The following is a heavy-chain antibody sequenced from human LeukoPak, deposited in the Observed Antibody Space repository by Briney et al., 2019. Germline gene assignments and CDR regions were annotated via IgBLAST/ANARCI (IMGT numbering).Heavy chain of an antibody. Sequence: GGSLRLSCAASGLGFRNYAVHWVRQAPGKGLEWVTLVSFDGSYNYFAVSVKGRFTISRDNSRNTVYLEMNSLRPEDTAVYYCARSYGSGSYWNYLDVWGKGTTVTVSS. D-gene: IGHD3-10*01. CDR2: VSFDGSYN. J-gene: IGHJ6*03. CDR1: GLGFRNYA. V-gene: IGHV3-30*04. CDR3: ARSYGSGSYWNYLDV.